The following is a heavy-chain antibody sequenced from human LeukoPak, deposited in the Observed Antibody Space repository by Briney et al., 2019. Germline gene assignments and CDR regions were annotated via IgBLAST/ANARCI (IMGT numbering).Heavy chain of an antibody. CDR1: GGSISSYY. D-gene: IGHD5-24*01. J-gene: IGHJ4*02. Sequence: PSETLSLTCTVSGGSISSYYWSWIRQPAGKGLEWIGRIYTSGSTNYNPSLKSRVTMSVDTSKNQFSLKLSSVTAADTAVYYCARHVKDGNNPDYFDNWGQGTLVTVSS. V-gene: IGHV4-4*07. CDR3: ARHVKDGNNPDYFDN. CDR2: IYTSGST.